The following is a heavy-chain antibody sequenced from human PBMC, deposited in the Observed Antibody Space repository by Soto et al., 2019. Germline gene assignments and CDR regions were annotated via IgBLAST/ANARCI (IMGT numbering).Heavy chain of an antibody. CDR3: AKGSYDSTGTVDY. J-gene: IGHJ4*02. D-gene: IGHD3-22*01. V-gene: IGHV3-30*18. CDR2: ISYDGSNK. CDR1: GFTFSSYG. Sequence: QVQLVESGGGVVQPGRSLRLSCAASGFTFSSYGMHWVRQAPGKGLEWVAVISYDGSNKYYADSVKGRFTISRDNSKNTLYLQMNSLRAEDTAVYYCAKGSYDSTGTVDYWGQGTLVTVSS.